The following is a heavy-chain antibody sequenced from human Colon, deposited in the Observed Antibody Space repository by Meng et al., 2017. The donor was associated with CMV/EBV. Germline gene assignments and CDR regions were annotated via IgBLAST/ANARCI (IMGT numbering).Heavy chain of an antibody. Sequence: ESLRLSCTVSGGSISSGGYSWGWIRQPPGKGLEWIGSIYYTGSTYYNSSLKSRVTISVDTSKNQFSLKLSSVTAADTAVYYCAGESQQLVAWWFDPWGQGTLVTVSS. D-gene: IGHD6-13*01. J-gene: IGHJ5*02. CDR2: IYYTGST. V-gene: IGHV4-39*01. CDR3: AGESQQLVAWWFDP. CDR1: GGSISSGGYS.